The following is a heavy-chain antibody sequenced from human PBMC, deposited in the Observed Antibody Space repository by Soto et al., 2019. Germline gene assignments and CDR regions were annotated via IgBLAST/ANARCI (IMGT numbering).Heavy chain of an antibody. CDR1: GFTFSPYT. CDR3: ARGGGFCGGDCYKGGIDY. CDR2: ISYDGNDK. D-gene: IGHD2-21*02. Sequence: ESGGGVVQPGRSLRISCAASGFTFSPYTMHWVRQAPGKGLDWVAVISYDGNDKFYADSVKGRFTISRDNSENTLYLQMNSLRAEDTAVYYCARGGGFCGGDCYKGGIDYWGQGTLVTVSS. V-gene: IGHV3-30-3*01. J-gene: IGHJ4*02.